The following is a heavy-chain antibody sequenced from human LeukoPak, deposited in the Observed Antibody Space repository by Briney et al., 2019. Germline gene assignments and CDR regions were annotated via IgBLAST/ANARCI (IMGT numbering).Heavy chain of an antibody. Sequence: GGSLRLSCVASGFTFSSRDWMTWVRQAPGRGLEWVAFISYDGSNKYYADSVKGRFTISRDNSKNTLYLQMNSLRAEDTAVYYCAKDPRRYSRTGGYFDYWGQGTLVTVSS. CDR3: AKDPRRYSRTGGYFDY. J-gene: IGHJ4*02. V-gene: IGHV3-30*18. CDR1: GFTFSSRDW. CDR2: ISYDGSNK. D-gene: IGHD6-13*01.